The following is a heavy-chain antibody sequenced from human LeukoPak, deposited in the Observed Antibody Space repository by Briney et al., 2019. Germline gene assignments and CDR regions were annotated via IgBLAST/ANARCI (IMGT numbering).Heavy chain of an antibody. CDR2: INPNSGGT. J-gene: IGHJ6*03. D-gene: IGHD2-21*01. CDR3: ARGGTPSYYYYMDV. CDR1: GYTFTGYY. V-gene: IGHV1-2*02. Sequence: GASVKVSCKASGYTFTGYYMNWVRQAPGQGLEWMGWINPNSGGTNYAQKFRGRVTMTRDTSISTAYMELSRLRSDDTAVYYCARGGTPSYYYYMDVWGKGTTVTVSS.